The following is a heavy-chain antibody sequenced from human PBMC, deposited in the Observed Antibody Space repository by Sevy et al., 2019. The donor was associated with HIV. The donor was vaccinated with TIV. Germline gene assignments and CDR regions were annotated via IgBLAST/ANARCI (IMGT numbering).Heavy chain of an antibody. CDR1: GFTFSSYG. J-gene: IGHJ6*02. CDR3: ASFIAVADTPNYYYYYGMDV. CDR2: IWYDGSNK. V-gene: IGHV3-33*01. D-gene: IGHD6-19*01. Sequence: GGSLRLSCAASGFTFSSYGMHWVRQAPGKGLEWVAVIWYDGSNKYYADSVKGRFTISRDNSKNTLYLQMNSLRAGDTAVYYCASFIAVADTPNYYYYYGMDVWGQGTTVTVSS.